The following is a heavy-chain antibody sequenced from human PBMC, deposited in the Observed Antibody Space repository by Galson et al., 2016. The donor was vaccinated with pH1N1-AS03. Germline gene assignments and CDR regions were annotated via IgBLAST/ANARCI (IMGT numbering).Heavy chain of an antibody. CDR1: GFTINKYG. Sequence: SLRLSCAASGFTINKYGMHWVRQAPGKGLEWVAIIWNDGGTTHYADSVKGRFTIPRDNSKNTLYLQINSLRAEDTAVYYCVRDDDSSGYYPDSWGRGTLVTVSS. D-gene: IGHD3-22*01. V-gene: IGHV3-33*01. J-gene: IGHJ4*02. CDR2: IWNDGGTT. CDR3: VRDDDSSGYYPDS.